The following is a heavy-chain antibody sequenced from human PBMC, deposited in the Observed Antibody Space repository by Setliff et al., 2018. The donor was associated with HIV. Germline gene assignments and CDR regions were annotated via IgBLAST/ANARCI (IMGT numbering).Heavy chain of an antibody. CDR1: GGSISSYY. V-gene: IGHV4-4*07. J-gene: IGHJ6*03. Sequence: KTSETLSLTCTVSGGSISSYYGSWIRQSAGKGLEWIGRIYSSGSTNYNPSLKSRVTMSVDTSKNQFSLRLSSVTAADTAVYYCARGRHCMDGRCYPHYYYYYHYMDVWAKGTTVTVSS. CDR3: ARGRHCMDGRCYPHYYYYYHYMDV. D-gene: IGHD2-15*01. CDR2: IYSSGST.